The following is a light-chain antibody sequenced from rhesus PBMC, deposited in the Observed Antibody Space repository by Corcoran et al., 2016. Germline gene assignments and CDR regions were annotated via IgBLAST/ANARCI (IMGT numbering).Light chain of an antibody. J-gene: IGKJ4*01. Sequence: DIQMTQSPSSLSASVGDTVTITCRASQVISNDLAWYQQKPGKAPKPLIYSASNLESGVPSRFSGSGSGTDFTLTISSLQPDDFSTNYCQQRNSYPPTFGGSTKVELK. CDR1: QVISND. V-gene: IGKV1S14*01. CDR3: QQRNSYPPT. CDR2: SAS.